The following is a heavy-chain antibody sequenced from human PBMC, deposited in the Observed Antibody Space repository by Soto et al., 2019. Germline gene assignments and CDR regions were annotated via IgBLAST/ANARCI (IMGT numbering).Heavy chain of an antibody. CDR1: GYSFTRYG. CDR3: AMVDVYVTPSPQDV. D-gene: IGHD3-16*01. Sequence: ASVKVSCKASGYSFTRYGIGWARQALGQGLEWMGWINAYNGNTNYAQNLQGRLTLTTDTSTTTAYMELRSLRSNDTAIYYCAMVDVYVTPSPQDVWGQGTTVTSP. V-gene: IGHV1-18*01. CDR2: INAYNGNT. J-gene: IGHJ6*02.